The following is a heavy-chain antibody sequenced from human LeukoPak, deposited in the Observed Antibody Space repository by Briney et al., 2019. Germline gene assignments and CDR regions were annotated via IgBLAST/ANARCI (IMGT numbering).Heavy chain of an antibody. J-gene: IGHJ4*02. CDR1: GFTFSVYY. V-gene: IGHV3-11*01. CDR3: VRDRLGDYDSSGYYDN. Sequence: NPGGSLRLSCAACGFTFSVYYMSWIRQAPGEGLEWVSYISDSGSTIYYADSVKGRFTISRDNAKKSLYLQMNSLRAGDTAVYYCVRDRLGDYDSSGYYDNWGQGTLVTVSS. CDR2: ISDSGSTI. D-gene: IGHD3-22*01.